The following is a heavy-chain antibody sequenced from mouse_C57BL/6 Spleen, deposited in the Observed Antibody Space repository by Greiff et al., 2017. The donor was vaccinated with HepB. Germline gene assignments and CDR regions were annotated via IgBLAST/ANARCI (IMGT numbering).Heavy chain of an antibody. CDR3: ANYYGSSYEGFAY. CDR1: GFTFSDYG. J-gene: IGHJ3*01. V-gene: IGHV5-17*01. D-gene: IGHD1-1*01. CDR2: ISSGSSTI. Sequence: EVNVVESGGGLVKPGGSLKLSCAASGFTFSDYGMHWVRQAPEKGLEWVAYISSGSSTIYYADTVKGRFTISRDNAKNTLFLQMTSLRSEDTAMYYCANYYGSSYEGFAYWGQGTLVTVSA.